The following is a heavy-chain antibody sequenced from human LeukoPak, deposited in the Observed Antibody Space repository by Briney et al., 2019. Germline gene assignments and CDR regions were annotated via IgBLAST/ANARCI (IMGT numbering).Heavy chain of an antibody. Sequence: ASVKVSCKVSVYTLTELSMHWVRQAPGKGLEGMGGFDPEDVETIYAQKFQGRVTMTEDTSTDTAYMELSSLRSEDTAVYYCATDLWIYYYYGMDVWGQGTTVTVSS. J-gene: IGHJ6*02. D-gene: IGHD5-12*01. CDR1: VYTLTELS. CDR3: ATDLWIYYYYGMDV. CDR2: FDPEDVET. V-gene: IGHV1-24*01.